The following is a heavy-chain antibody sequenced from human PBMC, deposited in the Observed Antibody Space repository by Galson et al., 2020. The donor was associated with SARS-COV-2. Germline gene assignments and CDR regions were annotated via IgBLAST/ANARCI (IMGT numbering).Heavy chain of an antibody. V-gene: IGHV1-2*02. J-gene: IGHJ4*02. CDR1: GYTFTAYF. CDR3: ARDKNSSGSYWQFFDY. Sequence: ASVKVSCKTSGYTFTAYFLHWVRQAPGQGPEWVGWINPYTGDTNLARKFQGRVTLTRDTSSKTAYLELSRLRSDDTAVYFCARDKNSSGSYWQFFDYWCQGSLVTVS. D-gene: IGHD3-22*01. CDR2: INPYTGDT.